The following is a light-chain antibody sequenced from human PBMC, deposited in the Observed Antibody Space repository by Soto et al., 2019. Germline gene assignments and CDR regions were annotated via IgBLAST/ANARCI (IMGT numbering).Light chain of an antibody. V-gene: IGKV3-15*01. Sequence: EIVMTQSPATLSVSPGERATLSCRASQSVISNLAWYPQKPGQAPRLLIYGASTRATVIPARFSGSGSGTEFTLTIRSLQSEDVAVYYCQQYTNWPLYTFGQGTKLEI. CDR3: QQYTNWPLYT. CDR1: QSVISN. CDR2: GAS. J-gene: IGKJ2*01.